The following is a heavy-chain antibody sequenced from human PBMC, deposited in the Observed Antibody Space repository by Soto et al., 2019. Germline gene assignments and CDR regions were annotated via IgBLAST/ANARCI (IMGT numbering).Heavy chain of an antibody. V-gene: IGHV3-30*03. J-gene: IGHJ4*02. CDR1: GFTFSSYG. CDR3: AASITMVRGGGNY. Sequence: QVQLVESGGGVVQPGRSLRLSCAASGFTFSSYGMHWVRQAPGKGLEWVAVISYDGSNKYYADSVKGRFTISRDNSKNTLYLQMNSLRAEDTAVYYCAASITMVRGGGNYWGQGTLVTVSS. CDR2: ISYDGSNK. D-gene: IGHD3-10*01.